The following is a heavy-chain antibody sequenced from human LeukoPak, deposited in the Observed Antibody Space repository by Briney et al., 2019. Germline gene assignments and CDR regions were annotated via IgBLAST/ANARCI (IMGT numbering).Heavy chain of an antibody. V-gene: IGHV1-69*06. Sequence: SVKVSCKASGGTFSSYAISWVRQAPGQGLEWMGGIIPIFGTANYAQKFQGRVTITADKSTSTAYMELSSLRSEDTAVYYCASYIVATIGLGGMEGAFDIWGQGTMVTVSS. D-gene: IGHD5-12*01. CDR3: ASYIVATIGLGGMEGAFDI. J-gene: IGHJ3*02. CDR2: IIPIFGTA. CDR1: GGTFSSYA.